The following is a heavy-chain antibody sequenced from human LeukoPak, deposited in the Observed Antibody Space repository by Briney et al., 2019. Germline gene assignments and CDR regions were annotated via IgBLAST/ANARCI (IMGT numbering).Heavy chain of an antibody. CDR2: IYHSGST. J-gene: IGHJ4*02. V-gene: IGHV4-38-2*01. D-gene: IGHD3-3*01. Sequence: SETLSLTCAVSGYSISSGYYWGWIRQPPGKGLEWIGSIYHSGSTYYNPSLKSRVTISVDTSKNQFSLKLSSVTAADTAVYYCARHESRLRSLEWLPGDDYWGQGTLVTVSS. CDR1: GYSISSGYY. CDR3: ARHESRLRSLEWLPGDDY.